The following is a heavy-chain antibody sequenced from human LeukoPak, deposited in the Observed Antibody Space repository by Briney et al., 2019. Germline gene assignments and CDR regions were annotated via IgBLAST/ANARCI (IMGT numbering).Heavy chain of an antibody. CDR2: INWKTGNG. CDR3: TRRAARWQFDL. Sequence: GRSLRLSCAVSGFNFDDYAMHWVRQAPGRGLEWVSGINWKTGNGIYADSVKGRFTISRDNTKNSLYLQMSSLRAEDTALYYCTRRAARWQFDLWGRGTLLTVSS. CDR1: GFNFDDYA. V-gene: IGHV3-9*01. J-gene: IGHJ2*01. D-gene: IGHD5-24*01.